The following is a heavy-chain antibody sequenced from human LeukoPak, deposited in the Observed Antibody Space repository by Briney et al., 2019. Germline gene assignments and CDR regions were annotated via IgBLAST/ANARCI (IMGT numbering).Heavy chain of an antibody. J-gene: IGHJ4*02. CDR2: ITGSGSST. CDR1: GFTFSNHA. V-gene: IGHV3-23*01. CDR3: AREWFDLDY. Sequence: GGSLRLSCAASGFTFSNHAMTWDRQAPGKGLEWVSEITGSGSSTYYADSVKGRFTISRDNSKNTMFLQMNSVRAEDTATYYCAREWFDLDYWGQGILVTVSS. D-gene: IGHD3-22*01.